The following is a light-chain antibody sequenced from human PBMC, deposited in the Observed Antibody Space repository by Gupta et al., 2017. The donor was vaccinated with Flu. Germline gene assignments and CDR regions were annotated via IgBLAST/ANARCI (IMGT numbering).Light chain of an antibody. CDR1: QSVSSSY. J-gene: IGKJ1*01. V-gene: IGKV3-20*01. Sequence: EIVLTQSPGTLSLSPGERATLSCRASQSVSSSYLAWYQQKPGQSPRLLLYGAYPRATGIPDRFSGIGSGTDFPLTISRLEPEDFAVYYCQQYGSLPRTFGQGTKVEIK. CDR3: QQYGSLPRT. CDR2: GAY.